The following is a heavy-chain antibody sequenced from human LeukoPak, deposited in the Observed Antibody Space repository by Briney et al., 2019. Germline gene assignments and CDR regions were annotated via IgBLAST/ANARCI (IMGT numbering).Heavy chain of an antibody. D-gene: IGHD3-22*01. V-gene: IGHV4-39*01. Sequence: PSETLSLTCTVSGVSISSSGYYWGWIRQPPGKGLEWIGTIYYSGSTYYNPSLKSRVTISVDTSKNQFSLRLSSVTAADTAVYYCARHSNYYDSSGYVTPNSFYYWGQGTLVTVSS. CDR1: GVSISSSGYY. CDR2: IYYSGST. CDR3: ARHSNYYDSSGYVTPNSFYY. J-gene: IGHJ4*02.